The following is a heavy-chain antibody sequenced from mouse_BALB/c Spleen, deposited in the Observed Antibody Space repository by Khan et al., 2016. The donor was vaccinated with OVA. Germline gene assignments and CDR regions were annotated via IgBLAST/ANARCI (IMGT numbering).Heavy chain of an antibody. D-gene: IGHD2-2*01. CDR3: ARSLVDYYAMDY. V-gene: IGHV5-9-3*01. J-gene: IGHJ4*01. Sequence: EVELVESGGGLVKPGGSLKLSCSASGCTFSSYAMSWVRQTPEKRLELVATISSGGHYTFYPDSVKGRFTISRDNARNNLYLQMSSLRSEDTAMYYCARSLVDYYAMDYWGQGTSVTVSS. CDR1: GCTFSSYA. CDR2: ISSGGHYT.